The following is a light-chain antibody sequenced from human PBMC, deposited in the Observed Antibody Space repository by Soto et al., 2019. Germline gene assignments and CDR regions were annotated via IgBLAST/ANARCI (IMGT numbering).Light chain of an antibody. J-gene: IGKJ1*01. CDR3: QQFRGT. V-gene: IGKV1-8*01. CDR2: AAS. Sequence: AIRMTQSPSSFSASTGDRVTITCRASQGISSYLAWYQQKPGKAPKLLIYAASTLQSGVPSRFSGSGSGTEFTLTISSLLPDDFATYYCQQFRGTFGQGTKVDIK. CDR1: QGISSY.